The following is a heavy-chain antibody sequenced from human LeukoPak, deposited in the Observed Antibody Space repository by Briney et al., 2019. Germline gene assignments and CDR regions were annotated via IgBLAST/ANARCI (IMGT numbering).Heavy chain of an antibody. CDR3: ARGGHYYDSSGYYYVPRGVNYFDY. CDR1: GGSFSGYY. CDR2: INHSGST. Sequence: SETLSLTCAVYGGSFSGYYWSWIRQPPGKGLEWIGEINHSGSTNYNPPLKSRVTISVDTSKNQFSLKLSSVTAADTAVYYCARGGHYYDSSGYYYVPRGVNYFDYWGQGTLVTVSS. J-gene: IGHJ4*02. D-gene: IGHD3-22*01. V-gene: IGHV4-34*01.